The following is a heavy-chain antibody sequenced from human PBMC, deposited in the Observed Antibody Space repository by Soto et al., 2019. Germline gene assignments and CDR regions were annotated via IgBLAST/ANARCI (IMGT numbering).Heavy chain of an antibody. Sequence: EVQLVESGGGLVQPGGSLRLSCAASGFTFSSYWMSWVRQAPGKGLEWVANIKQDGSEKYYVDSVKGRFTISRDNAKNSQYLQMNSLRAEDTAVYYCARRDCSGGSCYSDPGFGYWGQGTLVTVSS. CDR2: IKQDGSEK. CDR3: ARRDCSGGSCYSDPGFGY. V-gene: IGHV3-7*01. D-gene: IGHD2-15*01. J-gene: IGHJ4*02. CDR1: GFTFSSYW.